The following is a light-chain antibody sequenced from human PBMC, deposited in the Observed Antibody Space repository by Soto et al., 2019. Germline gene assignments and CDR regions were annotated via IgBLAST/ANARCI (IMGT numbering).Light chain of an antibody. Sequence: DIVMTQSPDSLAVSLGERATIYCKSSQSVLYSSNNKNYLAWYQQKPGQPPKLLIYWASTRQSGVPDRFSGSGSGTDFTLPISSLQAEDVAVYYCQQYYTSLFTFGPGTKVDIK. CDR1: QSVLYSSNNKNY. V-gene: IGKV4-1*01. CDR2: WAS. CDR3: QQYYTSLFT. J-gene: IGKJ3*01.